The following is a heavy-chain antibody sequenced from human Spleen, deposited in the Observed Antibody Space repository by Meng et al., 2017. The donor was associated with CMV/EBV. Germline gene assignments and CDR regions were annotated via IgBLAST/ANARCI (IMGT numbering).Heavy chain of an antibody. CDR3: AKDGSSMVRGVILIASDY. Sequence: GESLKISCAASGFTFSSYGMHWVRQAPGKGLEWVAFIRYDGSNKYYADSVKGRFTISRDNSKNTLYLQMNSLRAEDTAVYYCAKDGSSMVRGVILIASDYWGQGTLVTVSS. V-gene: IGHV3-30*02. CDR2: IRYDGSNK. D-gene: IGHD3-10*01. J-gene: IGHJ4*02. CDR1: GFTFSSYG.